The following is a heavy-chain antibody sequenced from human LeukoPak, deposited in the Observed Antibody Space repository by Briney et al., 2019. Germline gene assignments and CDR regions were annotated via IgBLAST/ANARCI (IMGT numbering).Heavy chain of an antibody. J-gene: IGHJ4*02. CDR1: GYTFTSYG. Sequence: ASVKVSCKASGYTFTSYGISWVRQAPGQGLEWMGWISAYNGNTNYAQKLQGRVTMTTDTSTSTAYMELRSLRSDDTAVYYCARDRDYYDSSAFPYWGQGTLVTVSS. D-gene: IGHD3-22*01. CDR3: ARDRDYYDSSAFPY. V-gene: IGHV1-18*01. CDR2: ISAYNGNT.